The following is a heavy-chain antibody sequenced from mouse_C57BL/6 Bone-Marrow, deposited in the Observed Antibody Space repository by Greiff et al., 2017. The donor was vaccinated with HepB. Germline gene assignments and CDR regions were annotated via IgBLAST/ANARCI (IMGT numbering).Heavy chain of an antibody. V-gene: IGHV2-9-1*01. Sequence: VKLVESGPGLVAPSQSLSITCTVSGFSLTSYAISWVRQPPGKGLEWLGVIWTGGGTNYNSALKSRLSISKDNSKSQVFLKMNSLQTDDTARYYCARRGVYYYGSRDWYFDVWGTGTTVTVSS. CDR3: ARRGVYYYGSRDWYFDV. D-gene: IGHD1-1*01. CDR1: GFSLTSYA. J-gene: IGHJ1*03. CDR2: IWTGGGT.